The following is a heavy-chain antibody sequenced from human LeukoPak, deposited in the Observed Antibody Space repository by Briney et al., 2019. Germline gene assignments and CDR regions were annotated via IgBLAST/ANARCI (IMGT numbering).Heavy chain of an antibody. D-gene: IGHD6-13*01. CDR3: ARGLSGTAAGTGAFDI. V-gene: IGHV1-2*02. J-gene: IGHJ3*02. CDR1: GYTFTGYY. CDR2: INPNSGGT. Sequence: ASVKVSCKASGYTFTGYYMHWVRQAPGQGLEWMGWINPNSGGTNYAQKFQGRVTMTRDTSISTAYMELSRLRSDDTAVYYCARGLSGTAAGTGAFDIWGQGTMVTVSS.